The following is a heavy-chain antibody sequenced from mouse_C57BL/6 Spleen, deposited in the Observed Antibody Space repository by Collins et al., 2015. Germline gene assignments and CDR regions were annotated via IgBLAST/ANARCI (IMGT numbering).Heavy chain of an antibody. CDR1: GFNIKDDY. CDR3: TTIYYGNLDY. D-gene: IGHD2-1*01. V-gene: IGHV14-4*01. J-gene: IGHJ2*01. Sequence: EVQLQQSGAELVRPGASVKLSCTASGFNIKDDYMHWVKQRPEQGLEWIGWIDPENGDTEYASKFQGKATITADTSSNTAYLQLSSLTSEDTAVYYCTTIYYGNLDYWGQGTTLTVSS. CDR2: IDPENGDT.